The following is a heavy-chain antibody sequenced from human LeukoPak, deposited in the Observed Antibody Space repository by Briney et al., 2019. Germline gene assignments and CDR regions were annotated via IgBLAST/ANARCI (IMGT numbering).Heavy chain of an antibody. D-gene: IGHD1-26*01. CDR2: ISVYNGNT. CDR3: ARSALLGPLDY. V-gene: IGHV1-18*01. Sequence: ASVKVSCKASGYTFTSYGISWVRQAPGQGLEWMGWISVYNGNTNYAQELQGRVTMTADTSTSTAYMELRSLRSDDTAVYYCARSALLGPLDYWGQGTLVTVSS. J-gene: IGHJ4*02. CDR1: GYTFTSYG.